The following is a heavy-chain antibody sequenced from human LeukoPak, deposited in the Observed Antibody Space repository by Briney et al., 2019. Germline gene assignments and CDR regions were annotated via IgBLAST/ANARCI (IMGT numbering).Heavy chain of an antibody. D-gene: IGHD5-18*01. Sequence: PGGSLRLSCAASGFTFSSYAMSWVRQAPGKGLEWVSAISGSGGSTYYADSVKGRFTISRDNAKNSLYLQMNSLRAEDTAVYYCASEAGNTAMVTPFDYWGQGTLVTVSS. CDR2: ISGSGGST. V-gene: IGHV3-23*01. J-gene: IGHJ4*02. CDR3: ASEAGNTAMVTPFDY. CDR1: GFTFSSYA.